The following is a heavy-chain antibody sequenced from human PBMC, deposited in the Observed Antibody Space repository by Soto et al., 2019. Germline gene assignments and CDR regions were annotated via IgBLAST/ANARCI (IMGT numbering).Heavy chain of an antibody. CDR2: VYYSGNT. CDR3: ARDPALEPHYYYGMDV. Sequence: QVQLQESGPGLVRPSETLSLTCTVSGGSVRSGRYYWGWIRQPPGKGLEWIGYVYYSGNTNYNPSLKSRATISIDTFNDQFFLKLTSVTAADTAKYYCARDPALEPHYYYGMDVWGQGTTVTVSS. V-gene: IGHV4-61*01. CDR1: GGSVRSGRYY. J-gene: IGHJ6*02. D-gene: IGHD1-1*01.